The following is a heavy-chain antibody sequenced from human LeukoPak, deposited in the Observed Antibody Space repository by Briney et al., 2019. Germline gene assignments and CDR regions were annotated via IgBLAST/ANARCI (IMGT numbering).Heavy chain of an antibody. CDR1: GYTLSELS. D-gene: IGHD6-6*01. CDR2: FDLEEGEK. CDR3: ATERSVSSRSSDNWFDS. Sequence: ASVKVSCKVSGYTLSELSMHWVRQAPGNGLECRGGFDLEEGEKIYAQKFQRRVTMTEDTSTDTAYMELSSLRSEDTAVYFCATERSVSSRSSDNWFDSWGQGTLVIVSS. V-gene: IGHV1-24*01. J-gene: IGHJ5*01.